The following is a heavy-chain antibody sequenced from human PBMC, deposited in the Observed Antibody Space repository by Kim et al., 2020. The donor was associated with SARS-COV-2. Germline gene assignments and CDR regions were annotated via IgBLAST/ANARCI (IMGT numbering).Heavy chain of an antibody. J-gene: IGHJ3*02. CDR1: GFTFSSYT. V-gene: IGHV3-48*02. CDR2: ISSSSSTI. Sequence: GGSLRLSCAASGFTFSSYTMNWVRQAPGKGLEWVSYISSSSSTIYYADSVKGRFTISRDNAKNSLYLQMNSLRDEDTAVYYCARDSVAYYDFWSGYGPPHDAFDIWGQGTMVTVSS. CDR3: ARDSVAYYDFWSGYGPPHDAFDI. D-gene: IGHD3-3*01.